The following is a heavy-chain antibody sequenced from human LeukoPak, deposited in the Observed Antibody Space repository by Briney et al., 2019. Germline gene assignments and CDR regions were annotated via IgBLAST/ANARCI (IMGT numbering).Heavy chain of an antibody. D-gene: IGHD2-8*01. CDR1: GFTFSSYE. V-gene: IGHV3-48*03. J-gene: IGHJ4*02. Sequence: GGSLRLSCAASGFTFSSYEMNWVRQAPGKGLEWVSYISSSGSTIYYADSVKGRFTISRENARNSLYLQMNSLRAEDTAVYYCARERAGGVLFDYWGQGTLVTVSS. CDR3: ARERAGGVLFDY. CDR2: ISSSGSTI.